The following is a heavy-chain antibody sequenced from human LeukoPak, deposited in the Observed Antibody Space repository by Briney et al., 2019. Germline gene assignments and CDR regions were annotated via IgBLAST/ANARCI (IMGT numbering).Heavy chain of an antibody. D-gene: IGHD2-21*02. CDR1: GFTFSTYW. CDR2: INQGGSEK. J-gene: IGHJ4*02. Sequence: GGSLGLSCAPSGFTFSTYWMGWVRQAPGKGLEWLANINQGGSEKYYVDSVKGRFTIPRDNAKNSLFLQMNSLRAGDTAVYYCARDVGDLWGQGTLVTVSS. CDR3: ARDVGDL. V-gene: IGHV3-7*01.